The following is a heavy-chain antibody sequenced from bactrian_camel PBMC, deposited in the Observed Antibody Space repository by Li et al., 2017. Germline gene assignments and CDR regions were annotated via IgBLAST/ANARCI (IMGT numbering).Heavy chain of an antibody. D-gene: IGHD5*01. Sequence: HVQLVESGGGSVQAGESLRLSCAYSGDYYSRNCMKWFRQVPGKEREGVAAIYSGTGQTYYNPAVRGRFTISRDNAKNTLYLQLNSLTTDDTGMYFCLVGFDYWGRGTQVTVS. CDR2: IYSGTGQT. CDR3: LVGFDY. CDR1: GDYYSRNC. J-gene: IGHJ4*01. V-gene: IGHV3S6*01.